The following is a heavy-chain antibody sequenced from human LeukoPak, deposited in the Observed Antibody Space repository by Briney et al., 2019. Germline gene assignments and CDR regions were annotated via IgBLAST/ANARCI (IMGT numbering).Heavy chain of an antibody. CDR2: IYPGDSDT. V-gene: IGHV5-51*01. Sequence: GESLKISCKGSGYSFTSYWIGWVRQMPGKGLEWMGIIYPGDSDTRYSPSFQGQVTISADKSISTAYLQWSSLKASDTAMYYFARLEISTIFGVVISHNWFDPWGQGTLVTVSS. J-gene: IGHJ5*02. CDR3: ARLEISTIFGVVISHNWFDP. CDR1: GYSFTSYW. D-gene: IGHD3-3*01.